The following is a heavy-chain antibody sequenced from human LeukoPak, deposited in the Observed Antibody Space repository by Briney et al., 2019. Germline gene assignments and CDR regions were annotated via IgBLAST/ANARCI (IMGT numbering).Heavy chain of an antibody. CDR2: IRSKAYGGTT. CDR1: GFTLGDYA. J-gene: IGHJ6*02. CDR3: TRYGDYFGNYYYYGMDV. V-gene: IGHV3-49*04. D-gene: IGHD4-17*01. Sequence: AGGSLRLSCTASGFTLGDYAMSWVRQAPGKGLEGVGFIRSKAYGGTTEYAASVKGRLTISRDDSNSIVYLQMNSLKTEDTAVYYCTRYGDYFGNYYYYGMDVWGQGTTVTVSS.